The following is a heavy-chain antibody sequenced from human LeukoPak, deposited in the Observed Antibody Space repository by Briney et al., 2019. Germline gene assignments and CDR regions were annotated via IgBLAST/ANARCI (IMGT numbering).Heavy chain of an antibody. V-gene: IGHV4-61*01. CDR2: IYYSGTT. Sequence: SETLSLTCTISGGSVSSGSYYWSWIRQPPGKGLEWIGYIYYSGTTNYNPSLKSRVTISVDTSKNQFSLKLSPVTAADTAVYYCARWESARSGYDYWGRGTLVTVSS. CDR3: ARWESARSGYDY. CDR1: GGSVSSGSYY. D-gene: IGHD5-12*01. J-gene: IGHJ4*02.